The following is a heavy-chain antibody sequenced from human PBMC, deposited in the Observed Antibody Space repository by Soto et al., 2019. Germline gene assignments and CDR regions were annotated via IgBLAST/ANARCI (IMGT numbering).Heavy chain of an antibody. CDR2: IDGAGTFL. CDR1: GFLFNDYP. CDR3: AKDNYYYGSGSPTY. V-gene: IGHV3-9*01. Sequence: ETQLVESGGGLVQPGKSLRLACRNSGFLFNDYPMHWVRETPGKGLEWVAGIDGAGTFLDYGGSVRGRFTISRDNAQNSLFLQMDSLGAEDTALYYCAKDNYYYGSGSPTYWGQGTLVTVSS. J-gene: IGHJ4*02. D-gene: IGHD3-10*01.